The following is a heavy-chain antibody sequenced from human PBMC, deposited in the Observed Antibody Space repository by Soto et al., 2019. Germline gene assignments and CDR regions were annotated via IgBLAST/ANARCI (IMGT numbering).Heavy chain of an antibody. J-gene: IGHJ6*02. CDR1: GGSMSSYF. CDR2: IHSSGTT. Sequence: SETLSLTCNVSGGSMSSYFWSWIRQPAGKGLEWIGRIHSSGTTNYNPSLKSRVTMSIDTSKNQFSLKLTSVTAADTAVYFCARVKTVDYYGMGVWGQGTTVTVSS. CDR3: ARVKTVDYYGMGV. V-gene: IGHV4-4*07.